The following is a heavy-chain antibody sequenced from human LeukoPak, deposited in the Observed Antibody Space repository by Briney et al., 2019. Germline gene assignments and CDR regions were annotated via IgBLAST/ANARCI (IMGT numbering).Heavy chain of an antibody. J-gene: IGHJ4*02. V-gene: IGHV1-18*04. CDR2: ISAHSGNT. CDR3: ARDLSSGGWTLEFDY. Sequence: AAVKVSCKTSGYMFTTYGVTWVRQAPGQGLQWMGWISAHSGNTKYAEKFQGRVTLTTDTSTSTGYLELGSLTSDDTAVYYCARDLSSGGWTLEFDYWGQGTQVTVAS. CDR1: GYMFTTYG. D-gene: IGHD6-25*01.